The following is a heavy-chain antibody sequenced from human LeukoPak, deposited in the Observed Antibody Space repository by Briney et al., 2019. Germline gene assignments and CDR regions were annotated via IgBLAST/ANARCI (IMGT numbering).Heavy chain of an antibody. Sequence: PGGSLRLSCAASAGFSFSGYAMHWVRQAPGKGPEWVAEISYDGTNKNYADSVKGRFTISRDNSDDTLYLQMNSLRTDETALYYCARDGWIQVSRTKFDSWGQGTLVTVSS. CDR3: ARDGWIQVSRTKFDS. D-gene: IGHD5-18*01. CDR1: AGFSFSGYA. J-gene: IGHJ4*02. CDR2: ISYDGTNK. V-gene: IGHV3-30-3*01.